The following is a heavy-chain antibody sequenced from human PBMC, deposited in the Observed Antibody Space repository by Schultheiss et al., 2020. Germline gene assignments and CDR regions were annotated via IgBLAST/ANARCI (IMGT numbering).Heavy chain of an antibody. CDR2: ISYDGSNK. J-gene: IGHJ6*02. CDR1: GFTFSSYG. CDR3: ARENGLDV. Sequence: GGSLRLSCAASGFTFSSYGMHWVRQAPGKGLEWVAVISYDGSNKYYADSVKGRFTISRDNSKNTLYLQMNSLRAGDTAVYYCARENGLDVWGQGTTVTVSS. V-gene: IGHV3-30*03.